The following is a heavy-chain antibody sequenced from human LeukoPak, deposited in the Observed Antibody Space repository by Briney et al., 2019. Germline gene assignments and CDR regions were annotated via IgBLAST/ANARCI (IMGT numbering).Heavy chain of an antibody. V-gene: IGHV4-59*01. D-gene: IGHD6-13*01. CDR1: GGSISSYY. CDR3: ARVTIAAAGSLDY. J-gene: IGHJ4*02. Sequence: SETLSLTFTVSGGSISSYYWSWIRQPPGKGLEWIGYIYYSGSTNYNPSLKSRVTISVDTSKNQFSLKLSSVTAADTAVYYCARVTIAAAGSLDYWGQGTLVTVSS. CDR2: IYYSGST.